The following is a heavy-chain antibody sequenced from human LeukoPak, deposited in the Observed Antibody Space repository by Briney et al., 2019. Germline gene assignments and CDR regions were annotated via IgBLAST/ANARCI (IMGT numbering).Heavy chain of an antibody. CDR1: GFTFSSYW. V-gene: IGHV3-7*01. D-gene: IGHD5-18*01. Sequence: GALRLSCAASGFTFSSYWMTWVRQAPGKGLEWVANMNQDGSDKYYLDSVKGRFTISRDNAKNSLYLQLNSLRAEDTAVYYCAKDSRGYSYGVDYWGQGTLVTVSS. J-gene: IGHJ4*02. CDR3: AKDSRGYSYGVDY. CDR2: MNQDGSDK.